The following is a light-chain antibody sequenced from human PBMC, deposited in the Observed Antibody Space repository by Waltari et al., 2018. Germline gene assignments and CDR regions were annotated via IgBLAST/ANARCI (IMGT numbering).Light chain of an antibody. CDR2: KGT. Sequence: QTVVTPEPSLSVSPGGTVTLTCAFTSGSASHTSYATWYQQTPGPPPRTLVYKGTSRSSGVPDRFSGSVLGNTVALTIAGAQADDESNYYCSLYMGSGIWVFGGGTKLTVL. CDR1: SGSASHTSY. V-gene: IGLV8-61*01. CDR3: SLYMGSGIWV. J-gene: IGLJ3*02.